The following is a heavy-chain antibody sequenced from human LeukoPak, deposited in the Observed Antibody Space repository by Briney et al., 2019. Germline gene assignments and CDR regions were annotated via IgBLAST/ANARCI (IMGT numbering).Heavy chain of an antibody. CDR3: ARVLPAGNCFDD. CDR2: IYSGGST. D-gene: IGHD4-23*01. J-gene: IGHJ4*02. Sequence: GGSLRLSCAASGLSVTSNYMSWVRQAPGKGLEWVSVIYSGGSTYYADSVTGRFTISRDDSKNTLYLQMNSLRAEDTAVYYCARVLPAGNCFDDWGQGILVTVSS. CDR1: GLSVTSNY. V-gene: IGHV3-53*01.